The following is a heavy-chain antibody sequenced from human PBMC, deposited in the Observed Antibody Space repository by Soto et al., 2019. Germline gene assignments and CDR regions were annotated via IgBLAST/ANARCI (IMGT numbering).Heavy chain of an antibody. CDR2: IKSKTDGGTT. V-gene: IGHV3-15*01. D-gene: IGHD3-16*02. CDR1: GFTFSNAW. CDR3: TTDPINHGEYYDYIWGSYRFFF. J-gene: IGHJ4*02. Sequence: GGSLRLSCAASGFTFSNAWMSWVRQAPGKGLEWVGRIKSKTDGGTTDYAAPVKGRFTISRDDSKNTLYLQMNSLKTEDTAVYYCTTDPINHGEYYDYIWGSYRFFFWGQGTLVTVSS.